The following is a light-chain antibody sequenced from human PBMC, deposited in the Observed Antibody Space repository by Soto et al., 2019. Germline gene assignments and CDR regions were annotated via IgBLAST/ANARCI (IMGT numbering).Light chain of an antibody. CDR1: QSISTW. J-gene: IGKJ2*01. Sequence: DIQMTQSPSTLSASVGDRVTITCRASQSISTWLAWYQQKPGKAPKLLIYDASSLQSGVPSRFSGHGSGTDFTLTISXLQPDDFATYYCQQYNSYTTFGQGTKVDTK. CDR3: QQYNSYTT. V-gene: IGKV1-5*01. CDR2: DAS.